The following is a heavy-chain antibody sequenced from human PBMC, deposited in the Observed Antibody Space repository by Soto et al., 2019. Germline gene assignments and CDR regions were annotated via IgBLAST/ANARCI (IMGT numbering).Heavy chain of an antibody. CDR3: ARGIIQDVEY. J-gene: IGHJ4*02. Sequence: QAQLVESGGGVVQPGTSLRVSCGASGFTFSAYVMHWVRQAPGKGLEWVAAISYDGNSEYYAASVKGRFTVSRDNSKNTEFLQMNTLRVEDTAVYYCARGIIQDVEYWGQGTLVTVSS. D-gene: IGHD3-3*01. CDR2: ISYDGNSE. V-gene: IGHV3-30-3*01. CDR1: GFTFSAYV.